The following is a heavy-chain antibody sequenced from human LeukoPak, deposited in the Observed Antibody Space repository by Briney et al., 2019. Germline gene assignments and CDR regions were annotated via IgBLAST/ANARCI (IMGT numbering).Heavy chain of an antibody. V-gene: IGHV3-15*01. CDR1: GFTFSSYA. CDR2: IKSKTDGGTT. J-gene: IGHJ4*02. Sequence: PGGSLRLSCAASGFTFSSYAMSWVRQAPGKGLEWVGRIKSKTDGGTTDYAAPVKGRFTISRDDSKNTLYLQMNSLKTEDTAVYYCTTEPYYDILTGYYPIDYWGQGTLVTVSS. D-gene: IGHD3-9*01. CDR3: TTEPYYDILTGYYPIDY.